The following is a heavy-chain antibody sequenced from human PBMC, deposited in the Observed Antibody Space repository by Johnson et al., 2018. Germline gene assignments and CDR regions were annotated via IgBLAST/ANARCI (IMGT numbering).Heavy chain of an antibody. D-gene: IGHD5/OR15-5a*01. CDR2: ISWNSRYI. CDR3: ATSLVSNLDPLGGYYYLALDV. J-gene: IGHJ6*02. Sequence: VQLVESGGGLVHPGRALRVSCAGSGFNFDDYAMHWVRQAPGKGLEWVSGISWNSRYIDYADSVKGRFTISRDNAKNSLHLQMNSLRYEDTALYYFATSLVSNLDPLGGYYYLALDVLGQGTMVTVSS. CDR1: GFNFDDYA. V-gene: IGHV3-9*01.